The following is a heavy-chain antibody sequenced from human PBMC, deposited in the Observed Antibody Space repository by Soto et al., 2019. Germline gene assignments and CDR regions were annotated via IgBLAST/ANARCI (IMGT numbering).Heavy chain of an antibody. J-gene: IGHJ4*02. Sequence: GGSLRLSCAASGFTFSDYYMSWIRQAPGKGLEWVSYISSSSSYTNYADSVKGRFTISRDNAKNSLYLQMNSLRAEDTAVYYCARTSLVVAAATREDYWGQGTLVTVSS. CDR3: ARTSLVVAAATREDY. D-gene: IGHD2-15*01. CDR2: ISSSSSYT. V-gene: IGHV3-11*06. CDR1: GFTFSDYY.